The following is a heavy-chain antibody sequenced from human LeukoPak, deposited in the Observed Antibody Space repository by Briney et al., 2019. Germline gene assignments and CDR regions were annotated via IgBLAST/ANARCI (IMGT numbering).Heavy chain of an antibody. CDR2: VTNSGGST. CDR1: GFTFSSYS. J-gene: IGHJ4*02. D-gene: IGHD2-21*01. V-gene: IGHV3-23*01. CDR3: AKDLASETDY. Sequence: QPGGSLRLSCAASGFTFSSYSMNWVRQAPGKGLEWVSTVTNSGGSTYYADSVKGRFTVSRDNSKSTLYLQMSSLRAEDTAVYYCAKDLASETDYWGQGTLVTVSS.